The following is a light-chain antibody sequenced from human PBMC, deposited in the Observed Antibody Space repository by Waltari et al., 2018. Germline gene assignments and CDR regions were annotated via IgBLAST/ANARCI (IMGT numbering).Light chain of an antibody. CDR1: QSISNW. CDR3: QQYYSYPRT. CDR2: KTS. Sequence: DIQMTQSPSILSASVGDRVTITCRASQSISNWLAWYQQKPGKAPKLLIFKTSSLESGGPSRFSGRGSGTDFTLTISSLQPEDYATYYCQQYYSYPRTFGQGTKVEIK. J-gene: IGKJ1*01. V-gene: IGKV1-5*03.